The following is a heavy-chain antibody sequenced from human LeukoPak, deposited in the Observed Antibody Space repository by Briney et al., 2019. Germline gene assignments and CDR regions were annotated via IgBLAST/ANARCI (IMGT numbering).Heavy chain of an antibody. CDR1: GFTFSSYA. CDR3: AKGSHYYDSADYFDY. J-gene: IGHJ4*02. V-gene: IGHV3-23*01. Sequence: PGGSPRLSCAASGFTFSSYAMSWVRQAPGKGLEWVSTLSGSGGNTYYADSVKGRVTISRDNSKNTLYLQMNSLRAEDTAVYHCAKGSHYYDSADYFDYWGQGTLVTVSS. D-gene: IGHD3-22*01. CDR2: LSGSGGNT.